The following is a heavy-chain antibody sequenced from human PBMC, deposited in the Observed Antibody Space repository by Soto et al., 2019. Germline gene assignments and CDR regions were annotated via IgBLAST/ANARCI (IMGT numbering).Heavy chain of an antibody. Sequence: EVQLVESGGDLVQPGGSLRLSCAASGFTFSSYWMYWVRQAPGKGLVWVSRINNGGGHITYADAVKGRFTISRDNAKNTVYLQMNSLRGEDSAVYYCARGSCRSTSGDYYYAMVVWGQGATVTVSS. CDR3: ARGSCRSTSGDYYYAMVV. V-gene: IGHV3-74*01. J-gene: IGHJ6*02. CDR1: GFTFSSYW. D-gene: IGHD2-2*01. CDR2: INNGGGHI.